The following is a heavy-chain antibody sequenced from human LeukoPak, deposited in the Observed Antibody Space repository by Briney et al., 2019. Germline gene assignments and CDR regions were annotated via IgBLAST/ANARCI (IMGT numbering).Heavy chain of an antibody. J-gene: IGHJ6*02. D-gene: IGHD3-10*01. CDR1: GYSFTSYW. V-gene: IGHV5-51*01. Sequence: GESLKISCKGSGYSFTSYWIGWVRLMPGKGLEWMGIIYPGDSDTRYSPSFQGQVTISADKSISTAYLQWSSLKATDTAMYYCARTLWSPNYYYYGMDVWGQGTTVTVSS. CDR2: IYPGDSDT. CDR3: ARTLWSPNYYYYGMDV.